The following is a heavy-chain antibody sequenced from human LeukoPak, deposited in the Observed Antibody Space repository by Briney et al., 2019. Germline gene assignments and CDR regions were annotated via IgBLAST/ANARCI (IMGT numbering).Heavy chain of an antibody. Sequence: SETLSLTCTVSGGSISTYYWNWIRQTPEKGLEWIGYIYYSGSTNYNPSLKSRVTISVDMSKNQFSLTVTSVTAADTAVYYCAKAPPKEHDFWSGYYNYMDVWGKGTTVTVSS. J-gene: IGHJ6*03. CDR1: GGSISTYY. V-gene: IGHV4-59*12. CDR2: IYYSGST. CDR3: AKAPPKEHDFWSGYYNYMDV. D-gene: IGHD3-3*01.